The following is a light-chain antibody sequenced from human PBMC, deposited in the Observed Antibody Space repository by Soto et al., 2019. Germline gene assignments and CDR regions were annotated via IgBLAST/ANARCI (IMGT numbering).Light chain of an antibody. J-gene: IGKJ1*01. V-gene: IGKV1-5*01. CDR2: DAS. CDR1: QSISSW. CDR3: QQYNSYRWT. Sequence: DIQMTQSPSTLSASVGDRVTITCRASQSISSWLAWYQQKPGKAPKLLIYDASSLESGVPSRFSGSGSGTEFTLTISSLQTDDFATYYCQQYNSYRWTFGPGTKVEIK.